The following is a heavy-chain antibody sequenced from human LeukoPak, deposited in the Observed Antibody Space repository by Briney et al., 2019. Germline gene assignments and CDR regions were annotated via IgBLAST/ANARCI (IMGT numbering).Heavy chain of an antibody. J-gene: IGHJ4*02. Sequence: ASVKVSYKASGYTFTSYGISWVRQAPGQGLEWMGWISAYNGNTNYAQKLQGRVTMTTDTSTSTAYMELRSLRSDDTAVYYCAREGTYYDFWSGYYSQTPTVLFADYWGQGTLVTVSS. CDR1: GYTFTSYG. CDR3: AREGTYYDFWSGYYSQTPTVLFADY. CDR2: ISAYNGNT. V-gene: IGHV1-18*01. D-gene: IGHD3-3*01.